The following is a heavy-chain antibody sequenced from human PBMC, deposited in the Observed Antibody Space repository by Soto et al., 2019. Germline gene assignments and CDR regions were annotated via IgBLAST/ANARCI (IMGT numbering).Heavy chain of an antibody. V-gene: IGHV4-34*01. CDR2: INHSGST. J-gene: IGHJ5*02. D-gene: IGHD3-22*01. CDR3: ARLGGYYQSLDT. Sequence: PXETLSLTCAVYGGSFSGYYWSWIRQPPGKGLEWIGEINHSGSTNYNPSLKSRVTISVDTSKNQFSLKLTSVTAADTAVYYCARLGGYYQSLDTWGQGTLVTVSS. CDR1: GGSFSGYY.